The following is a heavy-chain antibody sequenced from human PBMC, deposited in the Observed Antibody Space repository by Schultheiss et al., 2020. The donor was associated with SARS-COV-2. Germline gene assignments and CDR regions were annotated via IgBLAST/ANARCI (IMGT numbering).Heavy chain of an antibody. J-gene: IGHJ6*02. CDR2: IYFSGST. V-gene: IGHV4-31*03. CDR1: GGSISSGGYY. Sequence: SETLSLTCTVSGGSISSGGYYWSWIRQHPGKGLEWIGYIYFSGSTYYNPSLKSRVTISVDTSKDQFSLKLSSVTAADTAVYYCARAVPRALYYYYGMDVWGQGTTVTVSS. CDR3: ARAVPRALYYYYGMDV.